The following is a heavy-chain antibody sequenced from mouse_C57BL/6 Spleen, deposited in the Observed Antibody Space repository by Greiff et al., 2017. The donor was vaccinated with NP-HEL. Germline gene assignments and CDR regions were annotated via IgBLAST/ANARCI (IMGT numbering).Heavy chain of an antibody. Sequence: VQGVESGAELARPGASVKLSCKASGYTFTSYGISWVKQRTGQGLEWIGEIYPRSGNTYYNEKFKGKATLTADKSSSTAYMELRSLTSEDSAVYFCARSDYYGSSYYFDYWGQGTTLTVSS. V-gene: IGHV1-81*01. D-gene: IGHD1-1*01. J-gene: IGHJ2*01. CDR2: IYPRSGNT. CDR1: GYTFTSYG. CDR3: ARSDYYGSSYYFDY.